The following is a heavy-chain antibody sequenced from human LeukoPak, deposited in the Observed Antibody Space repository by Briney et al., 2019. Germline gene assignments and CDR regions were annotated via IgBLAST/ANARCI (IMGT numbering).Heavy chain of an antibody. D-gene: IGHD6-19*01. CDR1: GYSFSNSW. J-gene: IGHJ4*02. CDR3: ARRDSSGWYYFDY. Sequence: GESLKISCKGSGYSFSNSWIGWVRQMPGKGLEWVAIIYPGDSDTRYSPSFQGQVTISAVKSISTAYLQWSSLKASDTAMYYCARRDSSGWYYFDYWGQGTLVTVSS. CDR2: IYPGDSDT. V-gene: IGHV5-51*01.